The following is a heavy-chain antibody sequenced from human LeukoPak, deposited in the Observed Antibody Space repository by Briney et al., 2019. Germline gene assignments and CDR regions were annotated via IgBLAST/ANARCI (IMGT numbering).Heavy chain of an antibody. D-gene: IGHD3-10*01. Sequence: ASVKVSCKVSGYTLTELSIHWVRQAPGKGLEWMGSFAPEDGDTIYSQKFQGRVTMTEDTSTDTVYMELSSLSSDDTAVYHCATDPNYYGSGSLDYSGQGTLANVSS. J-gene: IGHJ4*02. CDR1: GYTLTELS. CDR3: ATDPNYYGSGSLDY. V-gene: IGHV1-24*01. CDR2: FAPEDGDT.